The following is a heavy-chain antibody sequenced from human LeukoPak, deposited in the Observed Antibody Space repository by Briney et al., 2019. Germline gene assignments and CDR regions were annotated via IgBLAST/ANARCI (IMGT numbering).Heavy chain of an antibody. Sequence: SETLSFTCAVYGGSLSGYYWSWIRQSPGKGLEWIGEINHGGSTNYNPSLKSRVTMSVDTSKNHFSLKLSSVTAADTAVYFCAREGRMSMVIEYWGQGTLVTVSS. D-gene: IGHD4/OR15-4a*01. J-gene: IGHJ4*02. V-gene: IGHV4-34*01. CDR2: INHGGST. CDR1: GGSLSGYY. CDR3: AREGRMSMVIEY.